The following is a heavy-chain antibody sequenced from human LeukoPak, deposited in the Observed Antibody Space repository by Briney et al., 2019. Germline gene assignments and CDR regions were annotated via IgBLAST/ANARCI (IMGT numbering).Heavy chain of an antibody. J-gene: IGHJ6*03. CDR1: GYTFTSYG. D-gene: IGHD2-15*01. CDR2: ISAYNGNT. CDR3: AKNGDRGAYCSGGSCYPYYYNMDV. Sequence: ASVTVSCKASGYTFTSYGISWVRQAPGQGLEWMGWISAYNGNTNYAQKLQGRVTMTTDTSTSTAYMELRSLRSDDTAIYYCAKNGDRGAYCSGGSCYPYYYNMDVWGKGTTVTISS. V-gene: IGHV1-18*01.